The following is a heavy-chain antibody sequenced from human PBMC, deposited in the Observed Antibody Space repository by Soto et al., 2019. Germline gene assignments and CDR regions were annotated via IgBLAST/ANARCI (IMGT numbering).Heavy chain of an antibody. V-gene: IGHV4-34*01. D-gene: IGHD5-18*01. Sequence: LSLTCAVYGGSFSGYYWSWIRQPPGKGLEWIGEINHSGSTNYNPSLKSRVTISVDTSKSQFSLKLSSVTAADTAVYYCARVPPPHSYVKPPRGGMDVWGPGTTLTGSS. CDR1: GGSFSGYY. CDR2: INHSGST. J-gene: IGHJ6*02. CDR3: ARVPPPHSYVKPPRGGMDV.